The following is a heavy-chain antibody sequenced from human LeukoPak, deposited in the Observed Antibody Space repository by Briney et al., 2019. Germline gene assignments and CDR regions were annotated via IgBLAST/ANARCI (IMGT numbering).Heavy chain of an antibody. CDR2: ISSSSYI. J-gene: IGHJ4*02. CDR3: ARFPRSMVRGVITHYY. CDR1: GFTFSSYS. V-gene: IGHV3-21*01. Sequence: GGSLRLSCAASGFTFSSYSMNWVRQAPGKGLEWVSSISSSSYIYYADSVKGRFTISRDNAKNALYLQMNSLRAEDTAVYYCARFPRSMVRGVITHYYWGQGTLVTVSS. D-gene: IGHD3-10*01.